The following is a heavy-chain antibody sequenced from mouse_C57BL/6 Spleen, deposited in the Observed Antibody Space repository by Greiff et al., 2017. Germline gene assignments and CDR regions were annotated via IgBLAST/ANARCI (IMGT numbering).Heavy chain of an antibody. CDR2: IHPNSGST. V-gene: IGHV1-64*01. Sequence: VQLKQPGAELVKPGASVKLSCKASGYTFTSYWMHWVKQRPGQGLEWIGMIHPNSGSTNYNEKFKSKATLTVDKSSSTAYMQLSSLTSEDSAVYYCAREGDYGSSYWGQGTTLTVSS. CDR1: GYTFTSYW. CDR3: AREGDYGSSY. D-gene: IGHD1-1*01. J-gene: IGHJ2*01.